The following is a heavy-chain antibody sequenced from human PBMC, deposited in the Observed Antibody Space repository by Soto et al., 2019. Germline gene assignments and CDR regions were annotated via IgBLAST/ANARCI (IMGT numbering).Heavy chain of an antibody. D-gene: IGHD6-19*01. CDR3: AKGKTSGWYFFDY. CDR1: GFTFSNFA. J-gene: IGHJ4*02. V-gene: IGHV3-23*01. Sequence: LRLSCGASGFTFSNFAMSWVRQAPGRGLEWVSGISASGRDIHYADSVKDRFTVSRDNSKNTLYLQMNSLRAEDTAIYYCAKGKTSGWYFFDYWGQGALVTVSS. CDR2: ISASGRDI.